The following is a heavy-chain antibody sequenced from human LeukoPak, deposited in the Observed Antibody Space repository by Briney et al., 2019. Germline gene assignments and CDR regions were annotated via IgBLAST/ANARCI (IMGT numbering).Heavy chain of an antibody. D-gene: IGHD1-1*01. CDR3: VRESRPGGAMGLYHNLDY. J-gene: IGHJ4*02. V-gene: IGHV3-7*01. CDR2: IKHDEIEK. Sequence: GGSLRLSCAASRFTFSDYYMSWVRQAPGKGLEWVANIKHDEIEKYYVDSVKGRFTISRDNTKNLLFLEMNNLRGDDTAIYYCVRESRPGGAMGLYHNLDYWGQGTLVAVSS. CDR1: RFTFSDYY.